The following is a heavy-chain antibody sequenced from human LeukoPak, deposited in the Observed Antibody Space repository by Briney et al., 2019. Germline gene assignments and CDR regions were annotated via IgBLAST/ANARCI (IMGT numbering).Heavy chain of an antibody. V-gene: IGHV3-53*01. D-gene: IGHD1-26*01. CDR1: GFTVSSNY. CDR3: ARETGSYLGS. Sequence: PGGSLRLSCAASGFTVSSNYMTWVRQAPGKGLEWVSVIYGGGSTYYADSVKGRFTISRDNSKNTLYLQMNSLRAEDTAVYYCARETGSYLGSWGQGTLVTVSS. CDR2: IYGGGST. J-gene: IGHJ5*02.